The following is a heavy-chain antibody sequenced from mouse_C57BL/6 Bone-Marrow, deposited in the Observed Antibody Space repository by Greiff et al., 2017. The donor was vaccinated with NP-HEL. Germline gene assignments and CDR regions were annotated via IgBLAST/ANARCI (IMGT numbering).Heavy chain of an antibody. Sequence: VQLQQSGPELVKPGASVKISCKASGYSFTGYYMNWVKQSPEKSLEWIGEINPSTGGTTYNQKFKAKATLTVDKSSSTAYMQLKSLTSEDSAVYYCARSDSSAPFAYWGQGTLVTVSA. CDR2: INPSTGGT. V-gene: IGHV1-42*01. D-gene: IGHD3-2*02. CDR1: GYSFTGYY. J-gene: IGHJ3*01. CDR3: ARSDSSAPFAY.